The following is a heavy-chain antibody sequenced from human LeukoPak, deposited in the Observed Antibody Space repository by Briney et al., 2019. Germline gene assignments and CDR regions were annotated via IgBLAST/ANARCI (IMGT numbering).Heavy chain of an antibody. J-gene: IGHJ6*02. V-gene: IGHV4-39*07. Sequence: SETLSLTCPVSGGSISSSSYYWGWIRQPPGKGLEWIGSIYYSGSTYYNPSLKSRVTISVDTSKNQFSLKLSSVTAADTAVYYCARDNIVTIFGVTNYYGMDVWGQGTTVTVSS. CDR2: IYYSGST. CDR3: ARDNIVTIFGVTNYYGMDV. D-gene: IGHD3-3*01. CDR1: GGSISSSSYY.